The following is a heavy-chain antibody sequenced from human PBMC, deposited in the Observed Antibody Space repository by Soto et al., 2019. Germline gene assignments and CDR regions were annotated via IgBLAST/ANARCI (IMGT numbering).Heavy chain of an antibody. V-gene: IGHV4-30-4*01. D-gene: IGHD1-7*01. CDR1: GGSLSSGDYY. CDR3: ARAGLTGTT. Sequence: QVQLQESGPGLVKPSQTLSLTCTFSGGSLSSGDYYWSWIRQPPGKGLEWIGYIYYSGRTYYNPSLKSVVTMSIDTSKKQFSLKLSSATAADTAVYYCARAGLTGTTWGQGTLVTVSS. CDR2: IYYSGRT. J-gene: IGHJ4*02.